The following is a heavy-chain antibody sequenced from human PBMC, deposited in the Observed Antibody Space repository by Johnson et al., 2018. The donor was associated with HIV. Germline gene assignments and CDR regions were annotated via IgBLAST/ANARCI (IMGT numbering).Heavy chain of an antibody. CDR1: GFTFRNYD. CDR2: INWNGGNT. V-gene: IGHV3-20*03. D-gene: IGHD6-19*01. CDR3: ARTRSGWAHDAFDI. J-gene: IGHJ3*02. Sequence: SGFTFRNYDMHWVRQVPGKGLEWVSGINWNGGNTGHADSVKGRFTTSRDNAKNSLYLQMNSLRAEDTAVYYCARTRSGWAHDAFDIWGQGTMVTVSS.